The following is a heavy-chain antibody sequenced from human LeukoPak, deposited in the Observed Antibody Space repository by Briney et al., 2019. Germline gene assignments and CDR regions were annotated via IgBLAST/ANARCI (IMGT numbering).Heavy chain of an antibody. V-gene: IGHV3-30-3*01. J-gene: IGHJ4*02. CDR2: ISYDGSNK. CDR3: ARGATVITMIVVVITEYYFDY. D-gene: IGHD3-22*01. CDR1: GFTFSSYA. Sequence: GRSLRLSCAASGFTFSSYAMHWVRQAPGKGLEWVAVISYDGSNKYYADSVKGRFTISRDNSKNTLYLQMNSLRAEDTAVYYCARGATVITMIVVVITEYYFDYWGQGTLVTVSS.